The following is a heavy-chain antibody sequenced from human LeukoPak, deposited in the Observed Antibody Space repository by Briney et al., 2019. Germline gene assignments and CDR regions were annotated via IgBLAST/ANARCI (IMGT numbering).Heavy chain of an antibody. Sequence: SETLSLTCTVSGGSISSYYWSWIRQPAGKGLEWIGRIYTSGSTNYNPSLKSRVTMSVDTSKNQFSLKLSSVTAADTAVYYCARDRPPSSSGWWVVYPHYFDYWGQGTLVTVSS. V-gene: IGHV4-4*07. D-gene: IGHD6-19*01. J-gene: IGHJ4*02. CDR2: IYTSGST. CDR1: GGSISSYY. CDR3: ARDRPPSSSGWWVVYPHYFDY.